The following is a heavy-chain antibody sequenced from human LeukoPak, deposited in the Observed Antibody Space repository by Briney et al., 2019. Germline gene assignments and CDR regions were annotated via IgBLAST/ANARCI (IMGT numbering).Heavy chain of an antibody. CDR3: ARDPAWGALDY. Sequence: GGSLRLSCAASGFPFSKSWMSWVRQAPGKGLEWVADINHDGSEIYYVDSVRGRFTISRDDAKSSLYLQMNSLRAEDTALYLCARDPAWGALDYWGQGTLVTVSS. J-gene: IGHJ4*02. CDR2: INHDGSEI. CDR1: GFPFSKSW. D-gene: IGHD3-16*01. V-gene: IGHV3-7*01.